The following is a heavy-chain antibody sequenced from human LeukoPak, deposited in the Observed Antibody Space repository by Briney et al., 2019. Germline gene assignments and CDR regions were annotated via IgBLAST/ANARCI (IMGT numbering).Heavy chain of an antibody. V-gene: IGHV3-7*01. CDR1: GFTFSYYW. Sequence: GGSLRLSCAASGFTFSYYWMSWVRQAPGKGLEWVANIKEDGSENYSVDSVKGRFTISRDNAKNSVYLQMNSLRAEDTAVYYCARDTVDTAMIGGARNYYYYYYMDVWGKGTTVTVSS. J-gene: IGHJ6*03. CDR3: ARDTVDTAMIGGARNYYYYYYMDV. CDR2: IKEDGSEN. D-gene: IGHD5-18*01.